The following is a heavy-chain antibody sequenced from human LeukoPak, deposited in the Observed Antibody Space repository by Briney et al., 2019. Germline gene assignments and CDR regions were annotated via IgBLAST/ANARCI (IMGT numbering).Heavy chain of an antibody. J-gene: IGHJ4*02. Sequence: SCKVSGYTLTELSMHWVRQAPGKGLEWVSAISGSGGSTYYADSVKGRFTISRDNSKNTLYLQMNSLRAEDTAVYYCAKVLIWFGDDYYFDYWGQGTLVTVSS. CDR3: AKVLIWFGDDYYFDY. D-gene: IGHD3-10*01. V-gene: IGHV3-23*01. CDR2: ISGSGGST. CDR1: GYTLTELS.